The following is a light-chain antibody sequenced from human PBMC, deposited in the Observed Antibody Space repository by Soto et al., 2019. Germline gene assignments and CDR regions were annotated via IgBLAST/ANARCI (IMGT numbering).Light chain of an antibody. CDR2: PNN. Sequence: VVTQPPSASGNPGQRVTISCSGTSSNIGGNTVSWYQHLPGTPPKLLIYPNNQRPSGITDRFSCFKSGTSASLAISGLESEDEADYYFAAWDDSLKGPLFGGGTEVTVL. J-gene: IGLJ2*01. CDR1: SSNIGGNT. CDR3: AAWDDSLKGPL. V-gene: IGLV1-44*01.